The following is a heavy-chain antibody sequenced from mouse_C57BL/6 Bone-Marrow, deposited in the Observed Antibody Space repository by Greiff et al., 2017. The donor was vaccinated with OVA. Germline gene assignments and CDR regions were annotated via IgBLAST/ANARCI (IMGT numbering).Heavy chain of an antibody. V-gene: IGHV1-64*01. D-gene: IGHD2-4*01. Sequence: QVQLQQSGAELVKPGASVKLSCKASGYTFTSYWMHWVKQRPGQGLEWIGMIHPNSGSTNYNEKFKSKATLTVDKSSSTAYMQLSSLTSEDSAVYYCARDGYYDEAMDYWGQGTSVTVSS. CDR1: GYTFTSYW. J-gene: IGHJ4*01. CDR2: IHPNSGST. CDR3: ARDGYYDEAMDY.